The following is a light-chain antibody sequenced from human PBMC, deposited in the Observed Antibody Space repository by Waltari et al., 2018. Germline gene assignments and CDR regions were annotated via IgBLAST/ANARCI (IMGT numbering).Light chain of an antibody. CDR3: QQYHTFPLT. Sequence: DIRLTQSPSSLSASVGDSVSITCRASQDINGWLAWYQQKPGQAPKLLIHKTSTVVSGVPARFRGSGSATEFTLTINALQPDDFASYYCQQYHTFPLTFGGGTKVEI. CDR1: QDINGW. V-gene: IGKV1-5*03. CDR2: KTS. J-gene: IGKJ4*01.